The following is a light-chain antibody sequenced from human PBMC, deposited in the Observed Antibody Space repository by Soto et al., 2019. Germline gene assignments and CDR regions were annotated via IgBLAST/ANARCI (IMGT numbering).Light chain of an antibody. V-gene: IGKV3-20*01. CDR1: QSVSSGY. Sequence: EIVLTQSPGTLSLSPGERATLSCRASQSVSSGYLAWYQQKPGQAPRLLIYGASSRATGIPDRFSGSGSGTDFTLTISRLEPEDFPVYYCQHYCSSPGYTFGQGTKLEIK. J-gene: IGKJ2*01. CDR3: QHYCSSPGYT. CDR2: GAS.